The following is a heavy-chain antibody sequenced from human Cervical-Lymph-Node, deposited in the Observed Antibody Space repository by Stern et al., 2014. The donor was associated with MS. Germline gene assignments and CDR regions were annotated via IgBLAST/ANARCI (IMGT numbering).Heavy chain of an antibody. D-gene: IGHD6-13*01. Sequence: VQLVQSGGGLGQPGRSLRLSCAASGFTFHDYVMHWVRQAPGKALEWVSGIDWNSANIGYADSVKGRFTISRDNAKKSLYLQMDSLKTEDTALYYCAKSTAGHYFYYGLDVWGQGTTVTVSS. CDR2: IDWNSANI. J-gene: IGHJ6*02. CDR1: GFTFHDYV. CDR3: AKSTAGHYFYYGLDV. V-gene: IGHV3-9*01.